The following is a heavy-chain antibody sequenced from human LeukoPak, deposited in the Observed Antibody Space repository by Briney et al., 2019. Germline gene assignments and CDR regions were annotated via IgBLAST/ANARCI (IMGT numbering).Heavy chain of an antibody. CDR2: IIPIFGTA. D-gene: IGHD2-15*01. J-gene: IGHJ5*02. CDR3: ARSKLLPGNWFDP. Sequence: SVKVSCKASGGTFSSYAISWVRQAPGQGREWMGGIIPIFGTANYAQKFQGRVTITADESTSTAYMELSSLRSEDTAVYYCARSKLLPGNWFDPWGQGTLVTVSS. CDR1: GGTFSSYA. V-gene: IGHV1-69*13.